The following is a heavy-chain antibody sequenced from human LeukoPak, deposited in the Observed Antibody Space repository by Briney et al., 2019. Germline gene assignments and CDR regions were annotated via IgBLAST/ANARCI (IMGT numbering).Heavy chain of an antibody. J-gene: IGHJ5*02. Sequence: GGSLRLSCAASGFTFSSYAMSWVRQAPGKGLEWVSGISDSGRNTYYADSVKGRFTISRDNSKNTLYLQMNSLRAEDTAVYHCAKTDNSNWPLWFDPWGQGTLVTVSS. CDR2: ISDSGRNT. CDR3: AKTDNSNWPLWFDP. V-gene: IGHV3-23*01. CDR1: GFTFSSYA. D-gene: IGHD6-13*01.